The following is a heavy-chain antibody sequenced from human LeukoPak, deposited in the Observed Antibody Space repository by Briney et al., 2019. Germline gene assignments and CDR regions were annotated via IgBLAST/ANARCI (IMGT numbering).Heavy chain of an antibody. V-gene: IGHV3-23*01. D-gene: IGHD1-26*01. CDR1: GFIFSSYP. J-gene: IGHJ4*02. CDR2: ITSSGDSI. CDR3: AKEKPVGGTNYFDY. Sequence: GGSLRLSCAASGFIFSSYPMSWVRQAPGKGLEWVSAITSSGDSIYYADSVQGRFTISRDNSKNTLSLQMNTLRAEDTAVYYCAKEKPVGGTNYFDYWGQGTLVTVSS.